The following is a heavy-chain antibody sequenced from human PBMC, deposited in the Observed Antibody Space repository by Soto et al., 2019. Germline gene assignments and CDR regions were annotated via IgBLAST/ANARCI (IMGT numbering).Heavy chain of an antibody. CDR1: GGSISGGRYY. J-gene: IGHJ3*02. CDR3: ARGVRWGDPPPPAFDI. Sequence: SGTLSLTCAVYGGSISGGRYYWSWIRQPPGKGLEWIGYIYHSGGTNYNPSLKSRVTISVDTSKNQFSLKLSSVTAADTAVYYCARGVRWGDPPPPAFDIWGQGTMVTVSS. D-gene: IGHD4-17*01. V-gene: IGHV4-61*01. CDR2: IYHSGGT.